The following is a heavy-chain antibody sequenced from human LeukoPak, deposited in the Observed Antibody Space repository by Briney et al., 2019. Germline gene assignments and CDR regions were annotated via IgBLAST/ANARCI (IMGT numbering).Heavy chain of an antibody. D-gene: IGHD4-17*01. V-gene: IGHV1-2*02. J-gene: IGHJ3*02. Sequence: ASVKVSCKTSGYTFIDYYMYWVRQAPGQGLEWMGWINPNSGGTNHAQKFQGRVTMSRDTSISTVYMELSRLRSDDTAEYYCARDLNYGDYTTRAFDIWGQGTMVTVSS. CDR2: INPNSGGT. CDR3: ARDLNYGDYTTRAFDI. CDR1: GYTFIDYY.